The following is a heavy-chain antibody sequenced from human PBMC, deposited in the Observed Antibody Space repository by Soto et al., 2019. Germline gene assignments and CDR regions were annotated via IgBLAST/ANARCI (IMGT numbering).Heavy chain of an antibody. J-gene: IGHJ4*02. CDR3: ASLVAYCGGDCSPYYFDY. V-gene: IGHV5-51*01. Sequence: GESLKISCKGSGYSFTSYWIGWVRQMPGKGLEWMGIIYPGDSDTRYSPSFQGQVTISADKSISTAYLQWSSLKASDTAMYYCASLVAYCGGDCSPYYFDYWGQGTLVTVSS. CDR1: GYSFTSYW. CDR2: IYPGDSDT. D-gene: IGHD2-21*02.